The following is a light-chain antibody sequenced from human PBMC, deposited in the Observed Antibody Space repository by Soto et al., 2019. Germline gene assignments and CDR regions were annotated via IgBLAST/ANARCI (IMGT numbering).Light chain of an antibody. V-gene: IGKV1-33*01. Sequence: DIQMTQSPSSLSASVGDRVTITCQASQDISDYLNWYQQKPGKAPKLLIYDASNLETGVPSRFSGSGSGTDFTFTISSLQPEDIATYYCQQYDNLLQGTSFGQGTKVEIK. J-gene: IGKJ1*01. CDR1: QDISDY. CDR3: QQYDNLLQGTS. CDR2: DAS.